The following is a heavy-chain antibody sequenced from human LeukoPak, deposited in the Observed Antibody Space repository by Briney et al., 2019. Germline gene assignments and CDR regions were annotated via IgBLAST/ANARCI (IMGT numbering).Heavy chain of an antibody. Sequence: ASVKVSCKVSGYTLTELSMHRVRQAPGKGLEWMGGFDPEDGETIYAQKFQGRVTMTEDTSTDTAYMELSSLRSEDTAVYYCATELRTDDYGDYGSRRFDYWGQGTLVTVSS. CDR1: GYTLTELS. J-gene: IGHJ4*02. V-gene: IGHV1-24*01. CDR3: ATELRTDDYGDYGSRRFDY. CDR2: FDPEDGET. D-gene: IGHD4-17*01.